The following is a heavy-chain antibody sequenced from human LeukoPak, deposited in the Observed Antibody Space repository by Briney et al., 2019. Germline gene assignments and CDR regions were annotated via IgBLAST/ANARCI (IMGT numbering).Heavy chain of an antibody. CDR3: ARTAARRFDY. Sequence: GGSLRLSCAASGFTVSTNYMTWVRQAPGKGLEWVSVIYSGGDTYYADSVKGRFTISRESSKNTLFLQMNSLRAEDTAVYYCARTAARRFDYWGQGTLVTVSS. CDR2: IYSGGDT. CDR1: GFTVSTNY. J-gene: IGHJ4*02. D-gene: IGHD6-6*01. V-gene: IGHV3-53*01.